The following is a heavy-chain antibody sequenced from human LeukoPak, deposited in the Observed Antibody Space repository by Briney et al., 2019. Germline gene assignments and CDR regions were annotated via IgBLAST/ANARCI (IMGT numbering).Heavy chain of an antibody. V-gene: IGHV4-59*08. CDR2: IYYSGGT. Sequence: SETLSLTCTVSGGSISSYYCSWIRQPPGRGLEWIGYIYYSGGTNYNPSLKSRVTISVDTSKNQFSLKLSSVTAADTAMYYCARHEAGTLRDYWGQGTLVTVSS. CDR3: ARHEAGTLRDY. D-gene: IGHD6-19*01. J-gene: IGHJ4*02. CDR1: GGSISSYY.